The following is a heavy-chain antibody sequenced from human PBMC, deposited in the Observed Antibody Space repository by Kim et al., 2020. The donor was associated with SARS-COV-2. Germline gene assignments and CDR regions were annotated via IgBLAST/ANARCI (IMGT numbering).Heavy chain of an antibody. V-gene: IGHV3-11*01. CDR1: GFTFSDYY. D-gene: IGHD3-3*01. Sequence: GGSLRLSCGASGFTFSDYYMSWIRQAPGKGLEWVSYISSSGSTIYYADSVKGRFTISRDNAKNSLYLQMNSLRAEDTAVYYCARENSHITIFGVVTRIGMDVWGQGTTVTVSS. CDR2: ISSSGSTI. J-gene: IGHJ6*02. CDR3: ARENSHITIFGVVTRIGMDV.